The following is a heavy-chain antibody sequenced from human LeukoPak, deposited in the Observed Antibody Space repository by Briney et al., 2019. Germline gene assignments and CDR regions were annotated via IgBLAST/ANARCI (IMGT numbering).Heavy chain of an antibody. CDR1: GFTVSSNY. J-gene: IGHJ4*02. CDR2: IYSGGST. CDR3: ARDKGTSYLSSFDY. D-gene: IGHD6-6*01. V-gene: IGHV3-53*01. Sequence: AGGSLRLSCAASGFTVSSNYMSWVRQAPGKGLEWVSVIYSGGSTYYADSVKGRFTISRDNSKSTLYIQMNSLRAENTAVYYCARDKGTSYLSSFDYWGQGTLVTVSS.